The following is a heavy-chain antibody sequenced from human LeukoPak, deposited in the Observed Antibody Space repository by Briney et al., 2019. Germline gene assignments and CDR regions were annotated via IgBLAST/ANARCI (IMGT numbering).Heavy chain of an antibody. D-gene: IGHD5-18*01. V-gene: IGHV3-74*01. Sequence: GGSLRLSCAASGFTFNRYWMHWVRQAPGEGPVWVAHILDDGGSTSYADSVKGRFTISRDNAKNTLSLQMNSLRAEDTAVYYCVRHNYGYDYWGQGTPVTVSS. CDR3: VRHNYGYDY. CDR2: ILDDGGST. J-gene: IGHJ4*02. CDR1: GFTFNRYW.